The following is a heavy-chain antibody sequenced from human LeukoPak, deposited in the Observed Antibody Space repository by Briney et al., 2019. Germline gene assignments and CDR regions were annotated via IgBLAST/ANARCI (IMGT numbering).Heavy chain of an antibody. D-gene: IGHD5-18*01. V-gene: IGHV3-74*01. Sequence: GGSLRLSCAASGFTFNRYWMHWVRQAPGEGPVWVAHILDDGGSTSYADSVKGRFTISRDNAKNTLSLQMNSLRAEDTAVYYCVRHNYGYDYWGQGTPVTVSS. CDR3: VRHNYGYDY. CDR2: ILDDGGST. J-gene: IGHJ4*02. CDR1: GFTFNRYW.